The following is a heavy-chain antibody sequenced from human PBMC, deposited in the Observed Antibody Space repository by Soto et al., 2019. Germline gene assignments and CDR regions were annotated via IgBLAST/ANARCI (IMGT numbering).Heavy chain of an antibody. J-gene: IGHJ4*02. CDR2: IHHSGST. D-gene: IGHD3-10*01. V-gene: IGHV4-4*02. CDR3: ARAPSPFFMGDY. CDR1: GGSISSNNW. Sequence: SETLSLTGAVSGGSISSNNWWSWVRQPPGKGLEWIGEIHHSGSTNYNPSLKSRVTISVDKSKNQFSLTLSSVTAADTAVYYCARAPSPFFMGDYWGQGTLVTVSS.